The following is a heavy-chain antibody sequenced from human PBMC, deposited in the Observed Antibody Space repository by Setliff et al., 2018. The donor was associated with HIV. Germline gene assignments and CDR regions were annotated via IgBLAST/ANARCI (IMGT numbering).Heavy chain of an antibody. V-gene: IGHV3-64D*09. J-gene: IGHJ4*02. CDR2: LSRGGDNT. Sequence: QAGWSLRLSCLVSGFTVSTYSLNWARQAPGKRPEYVAALSRGGDNTKYADSVKGRFIISRDTSKNTLYLQMSSLRPDDAAIYYCVKPYTGYYYDGSVYDDFWGQGTLVTVSS. D-gene: IGHD3-22*01. CDR3: VKPYTGYYYDGSVYDDF. CDR1: GFTVSTYS.